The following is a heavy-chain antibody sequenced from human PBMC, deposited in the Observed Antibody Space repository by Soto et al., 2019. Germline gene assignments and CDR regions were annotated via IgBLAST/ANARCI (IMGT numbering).Heavy chain of an antibody. CDR2: IIPIFSTP. Sequence: SVKVSCKASGGTFDRHTIKWVRQAPGQGLEWMGGIIPIFSTPKYAQKFQGRVMLTADKSTSTAYMELSSLRYEDTAVYYCARGGLQAQGVQYNHYAMDVWGQGTTVTVYS. V-gene: IGHV1-69*06. CDR3: ARGGLQAQGVQYNHYAMDV. D-gene: IGHD4-4*01. J-gene: IGHJ6*02. CDR1: GGTFDRHT.